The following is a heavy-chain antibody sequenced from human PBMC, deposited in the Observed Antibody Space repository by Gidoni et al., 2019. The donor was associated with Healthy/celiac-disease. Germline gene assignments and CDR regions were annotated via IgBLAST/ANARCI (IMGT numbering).Heavy chain of an antibody. V-gene: IGHV3-43*01. CDR1: GFTFDDYT. D-gene: IGHD6-6*01. CDR3: AKDIRGGSSGCYGMDV. Sequence: EVQLVESGGVVVQPGGSLRLYCAASGFTFDDYTMHWVRQAPGKGLEWVSLISWDGGSTYYADSVKGRFTISRDNSKNSLYLQMNSLRTEDTALYYCAKDIRGGSSGCYGMDVWGQGTTVTVSS. J-gene: IGHJ6*02. CDR2: ISWDGGST.